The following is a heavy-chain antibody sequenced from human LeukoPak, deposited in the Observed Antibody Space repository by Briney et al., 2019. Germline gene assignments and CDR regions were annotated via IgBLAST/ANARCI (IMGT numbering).Heavy chain of an antibody. J-gene: IGHJ4*02. V-gene: IGHV5-51*01. D-gene: IGHD1-7*01. CDR1: GHTFSTDW. CDR3: ARFRGELMDGFDF. CDR2: IYAGDADT. Sequence: GDSLKISCKGSGHTFSTDWIAWVRQMPGKGLEWMGVIYAGDADTRYSPSFQGQVTLSADKSLNTAYLQWTNLKASDTAMYYCARFRGELMDGFDFWGQGTLVTVSS.